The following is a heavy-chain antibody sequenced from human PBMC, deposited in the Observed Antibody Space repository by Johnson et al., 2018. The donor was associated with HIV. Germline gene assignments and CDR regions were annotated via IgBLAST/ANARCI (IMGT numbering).Heavy chain of an antibody. J-gene: IGHJ3*02. CDR1: GFTFDDYG. V-gene: IGHV3-7*01. Sequence: MQLVESGGGVVRPGGSLRLSCAASGFTFDDYGMSWVRQAPGKGLEWVANIKQDGSERYYVDSVKGRFTISRDNAKNSLSLQMDSLRAEDTAVYYCARDPELDYFDNRAFDIWGQGTMVTVSS. CDR2: IKQDGSER. CDR3: ARDPELDYFDNRAFDI. D-gene: IGHD3-22*01.